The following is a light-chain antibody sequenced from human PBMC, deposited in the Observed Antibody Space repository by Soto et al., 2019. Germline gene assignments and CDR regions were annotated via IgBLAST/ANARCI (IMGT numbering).Light chain of an antibody. CDR1: SSDVGGYNF. CDR3: SSYTSISTYV. CDR2: DVT. J-gene: IGLJ1*01. Sequence: QSALTQPASVSGSPGQSITISCSGTSSDVGGYNFVSWYQQHPEKAPKLMIYDVTNRPSGVSNRFSGSKSGNTASLTISGLQAEDEADYYCSSYTSISTYVFGTGTKVTVL. V-gene: IGLV2-14*01.